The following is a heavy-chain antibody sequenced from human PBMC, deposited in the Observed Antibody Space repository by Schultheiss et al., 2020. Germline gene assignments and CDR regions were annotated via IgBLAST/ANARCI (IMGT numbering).Heavy chain of an antibody. Sequence: GESLKISCAASGFTFSDYYMSWIRQAPGKGLEWVSYISSSGSTIYYADSVKGRFTISRDNAKNSLYLQMNSLKTEDTAVYYCTTDRYYYDSSGYLHRIDYWGQGTLVTVSS. J-gene: IGHJ4*02. V-gene: IGHV3-11*01. CDR3: TTDRYYYDSSGYLHRIDY. CDR2: ISSSGSTI. D-gene: IGHD3-22*01. CDR1: GFTFSDYY.